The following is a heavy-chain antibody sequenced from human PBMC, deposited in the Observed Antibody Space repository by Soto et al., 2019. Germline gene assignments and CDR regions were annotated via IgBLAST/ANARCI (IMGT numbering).Heavy chain of an antibody. V-gene: IGHV3-30-3*01. D-gene: IGHD3-3*01. CDR3: ARDNYDFWSGPFDY. CDR1: GFTFSSYA. Sequence: LRLSCAASGFTFSSYAMHWVRQAPGKGLEWVAVISYDGSNKYYADSVKGRFTISRDNSKNTLYLQMNSLRAEDTAVYYCARDNYDFWSGPFDYWGQGTLVTVSS. CDR2: ISYDGSNK. J-gene: IGHJ4*02.